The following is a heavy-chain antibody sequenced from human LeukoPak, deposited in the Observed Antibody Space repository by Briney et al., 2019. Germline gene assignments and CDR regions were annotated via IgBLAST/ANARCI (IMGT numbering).Heavy chain of an antibody. CDR2: IYYSGST. J-gene: IGHJ2*01. CDR3: ARDKGLAAAGHWYFDL. Sequence: SETLSLTCTVSGGSISSYYWSWIRQPPGKGLEWIGYIYYSGSTNYNPSLKSRVTISGDTSKNQFSLKLSSVTAADTAVYHCARDKGLAAAGHWYFDLWGRGTLVTVSS. CDR1: GGSISSYY. D-gene: IGHD6-13*01. V-gene: IGHV4-59*01.